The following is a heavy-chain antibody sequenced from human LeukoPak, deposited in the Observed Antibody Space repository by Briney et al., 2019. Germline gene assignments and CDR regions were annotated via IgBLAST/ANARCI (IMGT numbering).Heavy chain of an antibody. CDR2: ISAYNGNT. V-gene: IGHV1-18*01. J-gene: IGHJ4*02. CDR1: GYTFTSYG. D-gene: IGHD6-6*01. CDR3: ARDLEYSSSPVTDY. Sequence: GASVKVSCKASGYTFTSYGISWVRQAPGQGLEWMGWISAYNGNTNYAQKLQGRVTMTTDTSTSTAYMELRSLRSDDTAVYYCARDLEYSSSPVTDYWGQGTLVTVSS.